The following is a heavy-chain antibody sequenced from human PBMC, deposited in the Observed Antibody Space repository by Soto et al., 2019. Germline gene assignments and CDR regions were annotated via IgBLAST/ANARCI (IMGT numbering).Heavy chain of an antibody. V-gene: IGHV4-31*03. Sequence: TLSLTCTVSGDSISGGASFWSWIRQPPGKGLEWIANVYYSGSSYYNPSLKSRLTISVDTTKNQFSLQLKSMTAADTAVYYCAKLSCTSSTCYFPGWFDPWGQGTLVTVSS. CDR1: GDSISGGASF. J-gene: IGHJ5*02. CDR2: VYYSGSS. D-gene: IGHD2-2*01. CDR3: AKLSCTSSTCYFPGWFDP.